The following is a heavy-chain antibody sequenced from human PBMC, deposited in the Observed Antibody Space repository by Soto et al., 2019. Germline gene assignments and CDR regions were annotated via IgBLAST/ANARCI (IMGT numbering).Heavy chain of an antibody. J-gene: IGHJ4*02. CDR3: AKDSRVTMVRGVIIPPGY. Sequence: GGSLRLSCAASGFTFSSSAMSWVRQAPGKGLEWVSAISGSGGSTYYADSVKGRFTISRDNSKNTLYLQMNSLRAEDTAVYYCAKDSRVTMVRGVIIPPGYWGQGTLVTVSS. D-gene: IGHD3-10*01. CDR1: GFTFSSSA. CDR2: ISGSGGST. V-gene: IGHV3-23*01.